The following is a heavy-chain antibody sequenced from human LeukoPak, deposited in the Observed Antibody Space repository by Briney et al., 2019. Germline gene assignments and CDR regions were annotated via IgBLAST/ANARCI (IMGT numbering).Heavy chain of an antibody. D-gene: IGHD6-19*01. CDR2: INHSGST. Sequence: PSETLSLTCTVSGGSISSYYWSWIRQPPGKGLEWIGEINHSGSTNYNPSLKSRVTISVDTSKNQFSLKLSSVTAADTAVYYCARRHFWQWLGHNWFDPWGQGTLVTVSS. V-gene: IGHV4-34*01. CDR1: GGSISSYY. J-gene: IGHJ5*02. CDR3: ARRHFWQWLGHNWFDP.